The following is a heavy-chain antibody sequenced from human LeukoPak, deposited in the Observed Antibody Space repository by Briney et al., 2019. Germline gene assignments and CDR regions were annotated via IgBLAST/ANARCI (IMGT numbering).Heavy chain of an antibody. CDR1: GFSFSSNW. V-gene: IGHV3-7*03. J-gene: IGHJ5*02. CDR2: IKQDGSEK. Sequence: GSLRLSCGASGFSFSSNWMSWVRQAPGRGLEWVANIKQDGSEKHYVDSVKGRFTISRDNSKNTLYLQMNSLRADDTAVYYCAREGYYGSGSWGQGTLVTVPS. CDR3: AREGYYGSGS. D-gene: IGHD3-10*01.